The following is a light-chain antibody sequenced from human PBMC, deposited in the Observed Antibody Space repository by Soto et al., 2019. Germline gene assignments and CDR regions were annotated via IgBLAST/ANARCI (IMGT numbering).Light chain of an antibody. CDR3: MQALQTPWT. CDR2: MGS. J-gene: IGKJ1*01. V-gene: IGKV2-28*01. CDR1: QSLLHTNGYNY. Sequence: DVVMTQSPLSLPVTPGEPASISCRSSQSLLHTNGYNYLHWYLQKPGQSPQLLIYMGSNRASGVPDRFSGSRSGTDFTLKISEVETEDVGVYYCMQALQTPWTFGQGTKVEIK.